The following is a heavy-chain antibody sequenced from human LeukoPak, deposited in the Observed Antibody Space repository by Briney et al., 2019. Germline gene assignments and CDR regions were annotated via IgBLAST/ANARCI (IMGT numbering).Heavy chain of an antibody. CDR1: GGSIRSSNHY. CDR3: ATTRYCTNGVCYDY. V-gene: IGHV4-39*01. D-gene: IGHD2-8*01. Sequence: PSETLSLTCTVSGGSIRSSNHYWGWIRQPPGKGLEWIGSIYYSGSTYYNPSLKSRVTISVNTSKNQFSLKLSSVTAADTAVYYCATTRYCTNGVCYDYWGQGTLVTVS. CDR2: IYYSGST. J-gene: IGHJ4*02.